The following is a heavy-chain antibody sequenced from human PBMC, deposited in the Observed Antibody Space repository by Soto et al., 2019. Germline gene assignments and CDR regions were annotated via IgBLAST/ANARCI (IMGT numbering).Heavy chain of an antibody. CDR1: GYTFTSYG. J-gene: IGHJ5*02. D-gene: IGHD2-15*01. Sequence: SCKASGYTFTSYGISWVRQAPGQGLEWMGWISAYNGNTNYAQKLLGRVTMTTDTSTSTAYMELRSLRSDDTAVYYCARDIVVVVAATFPWFDPWGQGTLVTVSS. CDR2: ISAYNGNT. CDR3: ARDIVVVVAATFPWFDP. V-gene: IGHV1-18*01.